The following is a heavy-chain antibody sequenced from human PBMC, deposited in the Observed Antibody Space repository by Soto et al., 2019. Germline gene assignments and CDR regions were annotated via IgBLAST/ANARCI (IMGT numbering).Heavy chain of an antibody. Sequence: GGSLRLSCAASGFTFSSYSMNWVRQAPGRGLEWVSCISSSSDGRYYADSVKGRFTISRDNSEKTLYLQMNSLRAEDTATYFCATAYYDSRGFQDRWGQGTLVTVSS. CDR1: GFTFSSYS. D-gene: IGHD3-22*01. J-gene: IGHJ5*02. V-gene: IGHV3-21*04. CDR3: ATAYYDSRGFQDR. CDR2: ISSSSDGR.